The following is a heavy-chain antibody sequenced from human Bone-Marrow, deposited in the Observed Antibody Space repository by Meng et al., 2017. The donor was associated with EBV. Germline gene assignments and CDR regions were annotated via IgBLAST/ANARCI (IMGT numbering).Heavy chain of an antibody. D-gene: IGHD3-9*01. CDR1: GGSFSGYY. Sequence: QVQLQQWGEGLLKPSETLSRTCAVYGGSFSGYYGSWIRQPPGKGLEWIGEINHSGSTNYNPSLKSRVTISVDTSKNQFSLKLSSVTAADTAVYYCARATGGSTGYFRWGQGTLVTVSS. J-gene: IGHJ4*02. V-gene: IGHV4-34*01. CDR3: ARATGGSTGYFR. CDR2: INHSGST.